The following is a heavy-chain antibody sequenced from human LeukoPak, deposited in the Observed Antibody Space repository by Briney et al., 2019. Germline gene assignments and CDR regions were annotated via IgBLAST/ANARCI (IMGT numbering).Heavy chain of an antibody. Sequence: GRSLRLSCAASGFTFSSYGMHWVRQAPGKGLEWVAVIWYDGSNKYYADSVKGRFTISRDNSKNTLYLQMNSLRAEDTAVYYCSTSCYRVFAFDIWGQGTMVTVSS. CDR2: IWYDGSNK. CDR3: STSCYRVFAFDI. V-gene: IGHV3-33*01. D-gene: IGHD2-2*01. J-gene: IGHJ3*02. CDR1: GFTFSSYG.